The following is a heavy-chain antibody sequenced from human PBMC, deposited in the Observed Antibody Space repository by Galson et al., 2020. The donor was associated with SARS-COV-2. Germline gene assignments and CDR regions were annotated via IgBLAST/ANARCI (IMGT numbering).Heavy chain of an antibody. Sequence: GESLKISCAASGFTFSSYAMHWVRQAPGKGLEWVAVISYDGSNKYYADSVKGRFTISRDNSKNTLYLQMNSLRAEDTAVYYCAREGVEMATLDAFDIWGQGTMVTVSS. V-gene: IGHV3-30*01. CDR2: ISYDGSNK. CDR3: AREGVEMATLDAFDI. CDR1: GFTFSSYA. J-gene: IGHJ3*02. D-gene: IGHD5-12*01.